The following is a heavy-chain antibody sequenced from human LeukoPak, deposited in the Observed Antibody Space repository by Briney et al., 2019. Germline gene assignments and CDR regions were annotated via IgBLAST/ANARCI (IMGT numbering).Heavy chain of an antibody. CDR2: ISSSGSYI. CDR1: GFTFSSYS. V-gene: IGHV3-21*01. J-gene: IGHJ3*02. D-gene: IGHD3-16*01. CDR3: ARDYVYQGRGAFDI. Sequence: PGGSLRLSCAASGFTFSSYSINWVRQAPGKGLEWVSSISSSGSYIYYAGSVKGRFTISRDNAKNSLYLQMNSLRAEDTGIYYCARDYVYQGRGAFDIWGQGTMLTVSS.